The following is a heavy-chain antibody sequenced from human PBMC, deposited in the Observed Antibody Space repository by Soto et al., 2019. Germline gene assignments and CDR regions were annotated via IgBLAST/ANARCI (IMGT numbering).Heavy chain of an antibody. Sequence: SETLSLTCTVSGGSISXXXXSWIRQPPGKGLEWIGYIYYSGSTNYNPSLKSRVTISVDTSKNQFSLKLSSVTAADTAVYYCARRYGPGFDYWGQGTLVTVSS. CDR3: ARRYGPGFDY. CDR1: GGSISXXX. D-gene: IGHD4-17*01. V-gene: IGHV4-59*08. J-gene: IGHJ4*02. CDR2: IYYSGST.